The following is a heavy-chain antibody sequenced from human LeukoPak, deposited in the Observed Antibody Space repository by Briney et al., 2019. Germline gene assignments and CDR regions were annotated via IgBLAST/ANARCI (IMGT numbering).Heavy chain of an antibody. V-gene: IGHV3-23*01. J-gene: IGHJ3*02. CDR1: GFTFSNYA. CDR2: ITGSGDTT. Sequence: GGSLRLSCVGSGFTFSNYAMSWVRQAPGKGLDYVSVITGSGDTTIYADSVEGRFTISRDSSKNTVYLQMNSLRVEDTAVYFCAKITEGGIALAAHDGFDIWGQGTMVTVSS. D-gene: IGHD6-19*01. CDR3: AKITEGGIALAAHDGFDI.